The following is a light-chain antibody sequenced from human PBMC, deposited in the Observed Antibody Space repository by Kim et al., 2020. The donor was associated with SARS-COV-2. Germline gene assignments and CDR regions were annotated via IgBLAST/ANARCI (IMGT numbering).Light chain of an antibody. J-gene: IGKJ5*01. CDR2: GGS. CDR3: QEYAYWRD. V-gene: IGKV3-15*01. CDR1: QRISSS. Sequence: SLSPGERATRSCRDSQRISSSLAWYAHKPGQGPRVLIDGGSARATGVPARFSGSGSGTEFTLTISNLQSEDFAGYNCQEYAYWRDFGQGTRLEIK.